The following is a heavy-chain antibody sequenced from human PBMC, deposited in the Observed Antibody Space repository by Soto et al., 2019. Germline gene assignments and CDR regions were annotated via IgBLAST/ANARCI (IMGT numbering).Heavy chain of an antibody. V-gene: IGHV4-39*01. D-gene: IGHD4-4*01. CDR1: GGSISSSSYY. J-gene: IGHJ6*02. CDR3: ARTDYSNYVLGYYGMDV. Sequence: PSETLSLTCTVSGGSISSSSYYWGWIRQPPGRGLEWIGSIYYGGSTYYNPSLKSRVTISVDTSKNQFSLKLSSVTAADTAVYYCARTDYSNYVLGYYGMDVWGQGTTVTVSS. CDR2: IYYGGST.